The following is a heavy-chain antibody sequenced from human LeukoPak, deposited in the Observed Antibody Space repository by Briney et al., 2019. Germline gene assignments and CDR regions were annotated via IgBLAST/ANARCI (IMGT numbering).Heavy chain of an antibody. J-gene: IGHJ4*02. Sequence: ASVKVSCKPSGYTFTDSFIHWVRQAPGQGLEWMGWMNPKHGGTNYAQKFQGRVTMTRDTSISTAYMELTSLTSDDSAVYYCARGSGTLHYFHYWGQGTLVTVSS. CDR3: ARGSGTLHYFHY. CDR1: GYTFTDSF. V-gene: IGHV1-2*02. D-gene: IGHD1-7*01. CDR2: MNPKHGGT.